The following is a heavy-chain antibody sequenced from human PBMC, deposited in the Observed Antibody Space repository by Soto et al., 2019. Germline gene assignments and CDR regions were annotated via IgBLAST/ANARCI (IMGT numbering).Heavy chain of an antibody. J-gene: IGHJ6*02. CDR2: INHSGST. CDR3: ARVSANYDFWSGRRYYYYGMDV. D-gene: IGHD3-3*01. CDR1: GGSFSGYY. V-gene: IGHV4-34*01. Sequence: ETLSLTCAVYGGSFSGYYWSWMRQPPGKGLEWIGEINHSGSTNYNPSLKSRVTISVDTSKNQFSLKLSSVTAADTAVYYCARVSANYDFWSGRRYYYYGMDVWGQGTTVTVSS.